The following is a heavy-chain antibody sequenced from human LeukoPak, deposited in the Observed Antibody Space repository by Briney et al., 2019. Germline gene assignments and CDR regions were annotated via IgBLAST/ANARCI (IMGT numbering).Heavy chain of an antibody. CDR2: IHPSDSYV. CDR1: GCSFTTFY. Sequence: GESLTISCKTSGCSFTTFYITWVRHMPGKGLEWMGRIHPSDSYVNYSPSFQGHVTISSDTSIATVYLHWRSLKASDTAIYFCARHKEGYCTGGGCYSDFFDFGLDVWGQGTTVAVSS. J-gene: IGHJ6*02. CDR3: ARHKEGYCTGGGCYSDFFDFGLDV. V-gene: IGHV5-10-1*01. D-gene: IGHD2-15*01.